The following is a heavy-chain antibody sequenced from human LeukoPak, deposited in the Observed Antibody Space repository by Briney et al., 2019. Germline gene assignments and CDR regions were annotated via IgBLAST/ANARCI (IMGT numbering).Heavy chain of an antibody. CDR2: IYTSGST. J-gene: IGHJ5*02. CDR3: ARAYNWFDP. V-gene: IGHV4-61*02. CDR1: GGSISSGSYY. Sequence: PSETLSLTCTVSGGSISSGSYYWSWIRQPAGKGLEWIGRIYTSGSTNYNPSLKSRVTISVDTSKNQFSLKLSSVTAADTAVYYCARAYNWFDPWGQGTLVTVSS.